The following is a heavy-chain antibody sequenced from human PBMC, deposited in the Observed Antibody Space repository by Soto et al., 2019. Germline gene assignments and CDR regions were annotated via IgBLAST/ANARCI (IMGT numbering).Heavy chain of an antibody. J-gene: IGHJ4*02. D-gene: IGHD4-17*01. CDR2: IYYSGST. Sequence: SETLSLTCTVSGGSISSYYWSWIRQPPGKGLEWIGYIYYSGSTNYNPSLKSRVTISVDTSKNQSSLKLTSVTAADTAVYYCGRTYGASFDHWGQATLVTVSS. V-gene: IGHV4-59*01. CDR1: GGSISSYY. CDR3: GRTYGASFDH.